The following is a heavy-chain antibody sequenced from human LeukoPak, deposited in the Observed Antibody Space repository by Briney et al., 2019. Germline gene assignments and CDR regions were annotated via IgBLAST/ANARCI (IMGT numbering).Heavy chain of an antibody. J-gene: IGHJ5*02. CDR1: GGSISSSSYY. Sequence: SETLSLTCTVSGGSISSSSYYWGWIRQPPGKGLEWIGSIYYSGSTYYNPSLKSRVTISVDTSKNQFSLKLSSVTAADTAVYYCARAHRVLAAGGTCRFDPWGQGTLVTVSS. D-gene: IGHD6-13*01. CDR3: ARAHRVLAAGGTCRFDP. V-gene: IGHV4-39*07. CDR2: IYYSGST.